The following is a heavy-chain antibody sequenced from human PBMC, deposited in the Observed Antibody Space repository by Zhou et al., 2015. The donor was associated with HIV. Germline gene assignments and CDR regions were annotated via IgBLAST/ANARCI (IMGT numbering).Heavy chain of an antibody. CDR1: GYTFTGYY. Sequence: QVQLVQSGAEVKKPGASVKVSCKASGYTFTGYYMHWVRQAPGQGLEWMGWINPNSGGTNYAQKFQGRVTMTRDTSISTAYMELSRLRSDDTAVYYCARDQPYSSSWLRGRYYYYGMDVWGQGTTVTVSS. D-gene: IGHD6-13*01. V-gene: IGHV1-2*02. J-gene: IGHJ6*02. CDR3: ARDQPYSSSWLRGRYYYYGMDV. CDR2: INPNSGGT.